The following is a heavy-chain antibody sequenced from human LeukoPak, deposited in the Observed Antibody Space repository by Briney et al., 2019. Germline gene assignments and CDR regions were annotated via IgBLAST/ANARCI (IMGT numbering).Heavy chain of an antibody. CDR3: ARPTTSHYPFDY. D-gene: IGHD2-2*01. Sequence: ASVKVSCEASGYTFTSYYMHWVRQAPGQGLEWMGIINPSGGGTSYAQKFQGRVTMTRDTSTSTVYMELSSLRSEDTAVYYCARPTTSHYPFDYWGQGTLVTVSS. CDR1: GYTFTSYY. V-gene: IGHV1-46*01. CDR2: INPSGGGT. J-gene: IGHJ4*02.